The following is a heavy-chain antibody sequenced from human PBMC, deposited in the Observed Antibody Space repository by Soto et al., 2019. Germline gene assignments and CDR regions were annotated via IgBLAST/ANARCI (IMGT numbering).Heavy chain of an antibody. CDR2: ISSSGSTI. Sequence: GWSLRLSCAASGFTFSSYAMNWVRQAPGKGLEWVSYISSSGSTIYYADSVKGRFTISRDNAKNSLYLQMNSLRAEDTAVYYCARARIRLLFDYWGQGTLVTVSS. CDR3: ARARIRLLFDY. J-gene: IGHJ4*02. V-gene: IGHV3-48*03. CDR1: GFTFSSYA. D-gene: IGHD5-18*01.